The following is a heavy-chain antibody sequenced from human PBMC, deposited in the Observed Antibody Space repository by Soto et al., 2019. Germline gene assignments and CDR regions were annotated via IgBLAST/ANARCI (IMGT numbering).Heavy chain of an antibody. J-gene: IGHJ4*02. Sequence: GGSLRLSCTTSVFRFDDYAMHWVRQAPGKGLEWVSGMTWISGRVAYADSVKGRFIISRDKAKNSLYLQMNSLKPDDTALYYCVKAESAIAPLDHWGQGSLVTVSS. D-gene: IGHD2-21*01. CDR2: MTWISGRV. CDR3: VKAESAIAPLDH. CDR1: VFRFDDYA. V-gene: IGHV3-9*01.